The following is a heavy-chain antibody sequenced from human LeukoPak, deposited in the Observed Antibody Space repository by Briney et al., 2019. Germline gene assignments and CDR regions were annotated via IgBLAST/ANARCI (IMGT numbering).Heavy chain of an antibody. J-gene: IGHJ4*02. CDR2: ISAYNGNT. D-gene: IGHD3-3*01. V-gene: IGHV1-18*01. CDR1: GYTFTIYD. Sequence: GASVTVSCTASGYTFTIYDINWVRQATGQGLEWMGWISAYNGNTNYAQKLQGRVTMTTDTSTSTAYMELRSLRSDDTAVYYCARGPSVLRFLEWPEPHPFDYWGQGTLVTVSS. CDR3: ARGPSVLRFLEWPEPHPFDY.